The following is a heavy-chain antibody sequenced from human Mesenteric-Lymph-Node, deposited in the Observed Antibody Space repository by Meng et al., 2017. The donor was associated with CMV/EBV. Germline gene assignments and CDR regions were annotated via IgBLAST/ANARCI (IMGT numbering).Heavy chain of an antibody. CDR1: GFTFSSYA. CDR3: TRARYWDDY. D-gene: IGHD1-14*01. Sequence: GESLKIFCAASGFTFSSYAMHWVRQAPGKGLEWVSVISYDGSNKYYADSVKGRFTISRDNSKNTLYLQMNSLGAEDTAVYYSTRARYWDDYWGQGTLVTVSS. CDR2: ISYDGSNK. J-gene: IGHJ4*02. V-gene: IGHV3-30*04.